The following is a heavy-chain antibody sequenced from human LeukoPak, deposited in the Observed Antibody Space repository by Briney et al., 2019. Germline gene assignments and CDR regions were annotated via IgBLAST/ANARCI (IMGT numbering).Heavy chain of an antibody. Sequence: GRSLRLSCAASGFTLDDYAMHWVRQAPGKGLEWVSGISWNSGSIGYADSVKGRFTISRDNAKNSLYLQMNSLRAEDTALYHCAKGNTAMVNSNYFDYWGQGTLVTVSS. CDR3: AKGNTAMVNSNYFDY. D-gene: IGHD5-18*01. CDR1: GFTLDDYA. CDR2: ISWNSGSI. V-gene: IGHV3-9*01. J-gene: IGHJ4*02.